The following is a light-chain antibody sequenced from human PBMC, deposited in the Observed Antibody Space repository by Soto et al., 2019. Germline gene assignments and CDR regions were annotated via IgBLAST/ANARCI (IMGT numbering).Light chain of an antibody. V-gene: IGKV3-15*01. Sequence: EIVMTQDPATLSVSPGERATLSCRASQSVSTNLAWYQQKPGQAPRLLIYGASTRTTDIPGRFSGSGSGTDFTLTISSLQSEDFAVYSCQQYNNWPLTFGGGTKVEIK. CDR2: GAS. CDR3: QQYNNWPLT. CDR1: QSVSTN. J-gene: IGKJ4*01.